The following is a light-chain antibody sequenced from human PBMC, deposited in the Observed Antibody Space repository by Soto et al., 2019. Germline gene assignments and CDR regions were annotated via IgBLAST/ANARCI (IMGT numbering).Light chain of an antibody. CDR1: QSVSSN. J-gene: IGKJ2*01. CDR2: GAS. V-gene: IGKV3-15*01. Sequence: EIVMTQSPTTLSVSPGERATLSCRASQSVSSNLAWYQQKPGQAPRLHIYGASTRATGIPARFSGSGSGTECTLTISSLQSEDFAVYYCQQYNNWPMYTFGQGTKLDIK. CDR3: QQYNNWPMYT.